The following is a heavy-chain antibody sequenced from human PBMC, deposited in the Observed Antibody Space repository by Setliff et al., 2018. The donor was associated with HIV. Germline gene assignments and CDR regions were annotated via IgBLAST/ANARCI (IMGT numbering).Heavy chain of an antibody. J-gene: IGHJ4*02. CDR1: GFTFSSYE. D-gene: IGHD2-2*01. CDR3: ARGEPTILVVPAAFFDY. V-gene: IGHV3-48*03. CDR2: ISSSSNTI. Sequence: GGSLRLSCAASGFTFSSYEMNWVRQAPGKGLEWVSYISSSSNTIYYADSVKGRFTISRDNAKKSLYLQMNSLRAEDTAVYYCARGEPTILVVPAAFFDYWGQGTLVTVSS.